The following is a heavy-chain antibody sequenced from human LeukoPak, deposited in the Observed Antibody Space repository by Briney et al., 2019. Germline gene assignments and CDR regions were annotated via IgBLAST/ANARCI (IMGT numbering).Heavy chain of an antibody. CDR2: INTNTGNP. CDR3: ATFTVSSAGTMFDY. CDR1: GYTFTSYG. V-gene: IGHV7-4-1*02. Sequence: GASVKVSCRASGYTFTSYGINWVRQAPGQGLEYMGWINTNTGNPTYAQGFTGRFVFSLDTPVSTAYLQITSLKAEDTALYYCATFTVSSAGTMFDYWGQGTLVTVSS. D-gene: IGHD6-13*01. J-gene: IGHJ4*02.